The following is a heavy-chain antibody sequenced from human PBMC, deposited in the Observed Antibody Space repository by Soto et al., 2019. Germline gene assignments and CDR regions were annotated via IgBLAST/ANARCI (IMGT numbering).Heavy chain of an antibody. CDR2: IYPGDSDT. CDR1: GYSFTSYW. V-gene: IGHV5-51*01. CDR3: ARGAASLSAYYYYGMDV. D-gene: IGHD3-16*02. Sequence: PGVSLKISCKGSGYSFTSYWIGWVRQMPGKGLEWMGIIYPGDSDTRYSPSFQGQVTISADKSISTAYLQWSSLKASDTAMYYCARGAASLSAYYYYGMDVWGQGTTVTVSS. J-gene: IGHJ6*02.